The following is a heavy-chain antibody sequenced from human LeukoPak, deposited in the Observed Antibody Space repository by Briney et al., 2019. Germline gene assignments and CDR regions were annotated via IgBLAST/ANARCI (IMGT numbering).Heavy chain of an antibody. CDR3: AELGITMIGGV. J-gene: IGHJ6*04. D-gene: IGHD3-10*02. CDR2: ITSSSTYI. CDR1: GFTFSTYN. Sequence: PGGPLRLSCAASGFTFSTYNMNWVRKAPGEGLERVSSITSSSTYIYYADSVKGRFTISRDNAKNSLYLQMNSLRAEDTAVYYCAELGITMIGGVWGKGTTVTISS. V-gene: IGHV3-21*01.